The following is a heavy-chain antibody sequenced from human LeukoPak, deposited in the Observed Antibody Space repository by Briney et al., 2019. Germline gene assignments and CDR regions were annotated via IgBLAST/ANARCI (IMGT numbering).Heavy chain of an antibody. V-gene: IGHV3-11*01. D-gene: IGHD5-12*01. Sequence: GGSLRLSCAASGFTFSDYYMSWIRQAPGKGLEWVSYIDNSGNTIYYADSVKGRFTISRDNAKNSLYLQMNSLRAEDTAVYYCARDAAGDSSYDYRGYFDYWGQGILVTVSS. CDR2: IDNSGNTI. J-gene: IGHJ4*02. CDR3: ARDAAGDSSYDYRGYFDY. CDR1: GFTFSDYY.